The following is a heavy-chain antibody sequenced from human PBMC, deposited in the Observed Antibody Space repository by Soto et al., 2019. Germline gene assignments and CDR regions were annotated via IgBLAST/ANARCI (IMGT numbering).Heavy chain of an antibody. J-gene: IGHJ3*02. CDR2: TTRSDVT. CDR3: VRDQWYAFDI. D-gene: IGHD2-15*01. CDR1: GFTFGTYT. Sequence: EVQLVESGGGLVQPGGSLRLSCAASGFTFGTYTMNWVRQAPGKGLEWVSYTTRSDVTYYADSVKGRFSVSRDNAKDSLYLQMNNLRAEDTAVYYCVRDQWYAFDIWGQGTMVTVSS. V-gene: IGHV3-48*01.